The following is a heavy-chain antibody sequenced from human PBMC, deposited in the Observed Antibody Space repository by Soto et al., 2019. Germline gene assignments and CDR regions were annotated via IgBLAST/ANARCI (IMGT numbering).Heavy chain of an antibody. CDR3: ASQGVVATVPWDDAFDI. J-gene: IGHJ3*02. CDR2: IKQDGSEK. V-gene: IGHV3-7*01. Sequence: ESGGGLVQPGGSLRLSCAASGFTFSSYWMSWVRQAPGKGLEWVANIKQDGSEKYYVDSVKGRFTISRDNAKNSLYLQMNSLRAEDTAVYYCASQGVVATVPWDDAFDIWGQGTMVTVSS. D-gene: IGHD5-12*01. CDR1: GFTFSSYW.